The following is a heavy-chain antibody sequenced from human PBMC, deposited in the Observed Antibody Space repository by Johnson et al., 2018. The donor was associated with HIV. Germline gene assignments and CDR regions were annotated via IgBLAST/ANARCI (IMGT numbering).Heavy chain of an antibody. V-gene: IGHV3-66*01. CDR1: GFTFSSYA. CDR2: LYSGGNT. D-gene: IGHD6-13*01. CDR3: ARDGESQQLPLGDAFDI. Sequence: QLVESGGGLVQPGGSLRLSCAASGFTFSSYAMNWVRQAPGKGLEWVSVLYSGGNTYYADSVRGRFTISRDNSKNTLYLQMSSLKVEDTAMYYCARDGESQQLPLGDAFDIWGHGTMVTVSS. J-gene: IGHJ3*02.